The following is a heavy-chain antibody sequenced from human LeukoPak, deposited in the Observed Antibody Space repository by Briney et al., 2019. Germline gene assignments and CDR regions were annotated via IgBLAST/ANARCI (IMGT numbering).Heavy chain of an antibody. CDR3: ARDPTNYYGSGSGMLNYYYYGMDV. CDR2: ISAYNGNT. V-gene: IGHV1-18*01. J-gene: IGHJ6*02. CDR1: GYTFTSYG. Sequence: ASVKVSCKASGYTFTSYGISWVRQAPGQGLERMGWISAYNGNTNYAQKLQGRVTMTTDTSTSTAYMELRSLRSDDTAVYYCARDPTNYYGSGSGMLNYYYYGMDVWGQGTTVTVSS. D-gene: IGHD3-10*01.